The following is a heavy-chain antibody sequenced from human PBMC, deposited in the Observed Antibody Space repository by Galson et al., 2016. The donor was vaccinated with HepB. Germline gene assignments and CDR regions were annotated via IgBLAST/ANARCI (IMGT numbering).Heavy chain of an antibody. V-gene: IGHV3-53*01. D-gene: IGHD6-13*01. CDR2: IYSGGST. J-gene: IGHJ3*02. Sequence: SLRLSCAASGFSVSSKYIIWVRQAPGKGLEWVSAIYSGGSTYYADAVKGHFTVPRDNPKNTVYLQMNILRAEDTAVYYCAREAIAAAGTHDAFDIWGQGTMVTVCS. CDR3: AREAIAAAGTHDAFDI. CDR1: GFSVSSKY.